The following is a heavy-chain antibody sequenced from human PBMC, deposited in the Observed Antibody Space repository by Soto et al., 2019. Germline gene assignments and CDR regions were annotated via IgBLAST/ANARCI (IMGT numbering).Heavy chain of an antibody. J-gene: IGHJ4*02. Sequence: GGSLRLSCAASGFTFSSYGMHWVRQAPGKGLEWVAVIWYDGSNKYYADSVKGRFTISRDNSKNKLYLQMNSLRGEDTAVYYCARDRVTSNCSGGSCFSYYFDYWGQGTLVTVSS. V-gene: IGHV3-33*01. CDR1: GFTFSSYG. CDR3: ARDRVTSNCSGGSCFSYYFDY. D-gene: IGHD2-15*01. CDR2: IWYDGSNK.